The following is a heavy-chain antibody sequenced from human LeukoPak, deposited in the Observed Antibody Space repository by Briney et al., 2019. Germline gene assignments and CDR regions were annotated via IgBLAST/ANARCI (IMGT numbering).Heavy chain of an antibody. V-gene: IGHV1-3*01. CDR3: ARGSSYGSGTYEFGFDY. Sequence: ASVKVSCKASGYTFTSYAMHWVRQAPGQRLEWMGWINAGNGNTKYSQKFQVRVTITMYTSASTAYMELSSLRSEGTAVYYCARGSSYGSGTYEFGFDYWGQGTLVTVSS. D-gene: IGHD3-10*01. CDR2: INAGNGNT. J-gene: IGHJ4*02. CDR1: GYTFTSYA.